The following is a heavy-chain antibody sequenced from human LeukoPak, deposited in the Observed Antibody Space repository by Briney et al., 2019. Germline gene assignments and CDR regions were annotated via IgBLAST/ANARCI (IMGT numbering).Heavy chain of an antibody. CDR2: INPNSGGT. CDR1: GYTFTGYY. CDR3: AREGYSAYDFWAQVGKEY. Sequence: ASVKVSCKASGYTFTGYYMHWVRQAPGQGLEWMGWINPNSGGTNYAQKLQGRVTMTTDTSTSTAYMELRSLRSDDTAVYFCAREGYSAYDFWAQVGKEYWGQGTLVTVSS. D-gene: IGHD5-12*01. J-gene: IGHJ4*02. V-gene: IGHV1-2*02.